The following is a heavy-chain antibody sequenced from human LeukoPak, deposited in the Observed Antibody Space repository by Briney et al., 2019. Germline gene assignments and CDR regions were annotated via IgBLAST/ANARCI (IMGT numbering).Heavy chain of an antibody. V-gene: IGHV3-23*01. J-gene: IGHJ4*02. CDR1: GFTFNSYA. CDR3: AKVGVFYGSGSHPYYFDY. CDR2: ITGFGAST. D-gene: IGHD3-10*01. Sequence: GGSLRLSCAASGFTFNSYAMGWVRQAPGKGLEWVSVITGFGASTYYEDSVKGRFTISRDDSKNTLSLQMNSLRAEDTAVYYCAKVGVFYGSGSHPYYFDYWGQGTLVTVSS.